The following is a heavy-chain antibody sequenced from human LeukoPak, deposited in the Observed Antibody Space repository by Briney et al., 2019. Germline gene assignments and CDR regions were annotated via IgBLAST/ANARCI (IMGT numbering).Heavy chain of an antibody. CDR2: IIPIFGTA. J-gene: IGHJ4*02. D-gene: IGHD3-22*01. CDR1: GGTFSSYA. CDR3: ARDHYYDSSGYYYVTPSVFDY. V-gene: IGHV1-69*05. Sequence: SVKVSCKASGGTFSSYAISWVRQAPGQGLEWMGRIIPIFGTANYAQKFQGRVTITTDESTSTAYMELSSLRSEDTAVYYCARDHYYDSSGYYYVTPSVFDYWGQGTLVTVSS.